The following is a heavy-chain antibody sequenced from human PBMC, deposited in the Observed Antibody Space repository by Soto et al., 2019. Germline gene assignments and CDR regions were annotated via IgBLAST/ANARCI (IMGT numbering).Heavy chain of an antibody. Sequence: GGSLRLSCAASGFTFSSYGMHWVRQAPGKGLEWVAVIWYDGGNKYYADSVKGRFTISRDNSKNTLYLQMNSLRAEDTAVYYCARFTYYDFWSGYYPFMDVWGQGTTVTVSS. CDR1: GFTFSSYG. D-gene: IGHD3-3*01. V-gene: IGHV3-33*01. CDR2: IWYDGGNK. CDR3: ARFTYYDFWSGYYPFMDV. J-gene: IGHJ6*02.